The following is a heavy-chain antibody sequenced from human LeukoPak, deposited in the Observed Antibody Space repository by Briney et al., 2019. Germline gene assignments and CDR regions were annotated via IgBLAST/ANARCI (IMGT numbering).Heavy chain of an antibody. CDR1: GYTFTGYF. J-gene: IGHJ3*02. Sequence: AAVKVSCKASGYTFTGYFIHWVRQAPGQGLEWMGWINPDSGGTNYAQKFQGGVTMTRDTSISTAYMELSRLRSDDTAVYYCARERVTMIVVVIADAFDIWGQGTMVTVSS. CDR3: ARERVTMIVVVIADAFDI. V-gene: IGHV1-2*02. CDR2: INPDSGGT. D-gene: IGHD3-22*01.